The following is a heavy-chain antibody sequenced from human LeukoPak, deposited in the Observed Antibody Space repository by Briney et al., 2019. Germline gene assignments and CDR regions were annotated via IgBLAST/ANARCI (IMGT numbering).Heavy chain of an antibody. CDR2: ISSSSSYI. Sequence: GGSLRLSCAASGFTFSSYSMNWVRQAPGKGLEWVSSISSSSSYISYADSVKGRFTISRDNAKNSLYLQMNSLRAEDTAVYYCARVPFTGIAAAGDGGDDYWGQGTLDTVSS. J-gene: IGHJ4*02. CDR1: GFTFSSYS. V-gene: IGHV3-21*01. CDR3: ARVPFTGIAAAGDGGDDY. D-gene: IGHD6-13*01.